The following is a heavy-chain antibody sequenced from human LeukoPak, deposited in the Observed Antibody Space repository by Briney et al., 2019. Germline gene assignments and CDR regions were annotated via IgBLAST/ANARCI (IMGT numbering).Heavy chain of an antibody. V-gene: IGHV3-23*01. CDR3: AGQRAGTVIDY. Sequence: SCKASGGTFSSYAISWVRQAPGKGLEWVSAISGSGGSTYYADSVKGRFTISRDNSKNTLYLQMNSLRAEDTAVYYCAGQRAGTVIDYWGQGTLVTVSS. CDR1: GGTFSSYA. J-gene: IGHJ4*02. D-gene: IGHD6-13*01. CDR2: ISGSGGST.